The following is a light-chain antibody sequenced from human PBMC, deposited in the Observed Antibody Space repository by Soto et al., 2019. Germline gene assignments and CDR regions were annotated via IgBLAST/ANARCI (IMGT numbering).Light chain of an antibody. CDR3: VAWDDSLNGPV. V-gene: IGLV1-44*01. CDR2: GTT. J-gene: IGLJ2*01. Sequence: QSVLTQPPSTSGTPGQRVTMSCSGSSSNIGGNSVNWYQHLPGAAPKLLIYGTTQRPSGVPDRFSGSKSGTSASLAISGLQSEDEADYYCVAWDDSLNGPVFGGGTKVTVL. CDR1: SSNIGGNS.